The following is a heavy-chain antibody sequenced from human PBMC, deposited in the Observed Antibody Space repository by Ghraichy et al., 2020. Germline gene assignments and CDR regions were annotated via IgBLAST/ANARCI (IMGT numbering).Heavy chain of an antibody. CDR2: IGASGGST. V-gene: IGHV3-23*01. CDR1: GFTFSSYA. Sequence: GGSLRLSCAASGFTFSSYAMSWVRQAPGKGLEWVSTIGASGGSTYYADSVEGRFTISRDNSKNTLHLHMNSLRAEDTAVYYCAKDRCSGGICRPLDSWGQGTLVTVSS. D-gene: IGHD2-15*01. J-gene: IGHJ4*02. CDR3: AKDRCSGGICRPLDS.